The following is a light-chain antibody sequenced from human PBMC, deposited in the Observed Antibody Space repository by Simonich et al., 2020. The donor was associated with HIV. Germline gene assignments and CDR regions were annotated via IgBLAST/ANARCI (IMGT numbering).Light chain of an antibody. Sequence: QSALTQPPSVSGSPGQSITISCTGTSSDVGGYNYVSWYQQHPGKAPKLIIYVVTNRPSGVSNRFSGSKSGNTASLTISGLQAEDEADYYCSSYTSSSTWVFGGGTKLTVL. CDR2: VVT. CDR3: SSYTSSSTWV. J-gene: IGLJ3*02. V-gene: IGLV2-14*03. CDR1: SSDVGGYNY.